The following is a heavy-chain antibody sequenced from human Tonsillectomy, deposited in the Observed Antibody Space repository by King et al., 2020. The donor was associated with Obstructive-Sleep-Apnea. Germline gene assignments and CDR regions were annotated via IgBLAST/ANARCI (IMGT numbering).Heavy chain of an antibody. V-gene: IGHV3-7*03. Sequence: VQLVESGGGLVQPGGSLRLSCAASVFTFSTYWMSWVLQAPWKGLEWVANKKQDGSKQYYLDSVKGRFTNSRDNAKNSFYLQVNSLRAEDTAVYYCARDLVYDSYYYYGVDVWGQGTTVTVSS. J-gene: IGHJ6*02. CDR3: ARDLVYDSYYYYGVDV. D-gene: IGHD3-16*01. CDR1: VFTFSTYW. CDR2: KKQDGSKQ.